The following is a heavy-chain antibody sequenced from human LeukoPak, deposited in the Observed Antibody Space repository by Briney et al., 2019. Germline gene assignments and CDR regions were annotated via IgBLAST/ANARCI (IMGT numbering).Heavy chain of an antibody. CDR3: AREGYGSGSYYDAFDI. CDR2: IYSSGSP. D-gene: IGHD3-10*01. V-gene: IGHV4-4*07. CDR1: GGSISSNY. Sequence: PSETLSLTCTVSGGSISSNYWSWIRQPAGKGLECIGRIYSSGSPNYNPSLKSRVTMSLDTSKNQFSLKLTSVTAADTAVYYCAREGYGSGSYYDAFDIWGQGTMVTVSS. J-gene: IGHJ3*02.